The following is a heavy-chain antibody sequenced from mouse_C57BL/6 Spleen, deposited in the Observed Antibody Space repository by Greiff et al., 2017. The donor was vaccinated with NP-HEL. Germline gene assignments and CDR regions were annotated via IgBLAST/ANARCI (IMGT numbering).Heavy chain of an antibody. CDR1: GYTFTSYW. D-gene: IGHD2-3*01. CDR3: ARGNIYDGYYRFDY. J-gene: IGHJ2*01. V-gene: IGHV1-7*01. Sequence: QVQLQQSGAELAKPGASVTLSCKASGYTFTSYWMHWVKQRPGQGLEWIGYLNPSSGYTKYHQKFKDTAPLTADKSSSTAYMQLSSLTYEDSAVYYCARGNIYDGYYRFDYRRQGTTLTVSS. CDR2: LNPSSGYT.